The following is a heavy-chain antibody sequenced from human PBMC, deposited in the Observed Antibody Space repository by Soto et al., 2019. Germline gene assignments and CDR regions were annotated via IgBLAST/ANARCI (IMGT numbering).Heavy chain of an antibody. Sequence: EVQLVESGGGLVQPGRSLRLSCAASGFTFDDYAMHWVRQAPGKGLEWVSGISWNSGSIGYADSVKGRFTISRDNAKNSLYLQMNSLRAEDTALYYCAKDSALNYDYIWGTEGLDYWGQGTLVTVSS. CDR3: AKDSALNYDYIWGTEGLDY. D-gene: IGHD3-16*01. J-gene: IGHJ4*02. V-gene: IGHV3-9*01. CDR2: ISWNSGSI. CDR1: GFTFDDYA.